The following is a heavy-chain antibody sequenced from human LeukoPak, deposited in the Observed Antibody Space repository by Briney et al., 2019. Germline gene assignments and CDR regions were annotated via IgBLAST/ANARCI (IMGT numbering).Heavy chain of an antibody. CDR3: ASLPYGIDY. D-gene: IGHD3-10*01. J-gene: IGHJ4*02. V-gene: IGHV4-4*02. CDR2: IYYSGST. CDR1: GGSISSSNW. Sequence: SETLSLTCAVSGGSISSSNWWSWVRQPPGKGLEWIGSIYYSGSTYYNPSLKSRVTISVDTSKNQFSLKLSSVTAADTAVYYCASLPYGIDYWGQGTLVTVSS.